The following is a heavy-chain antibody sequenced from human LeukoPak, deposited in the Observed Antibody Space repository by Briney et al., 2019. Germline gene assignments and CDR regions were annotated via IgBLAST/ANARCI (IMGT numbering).Heavy chain of an antibody. V-gene: IGHV4-59*01. J-gene: IGHJ6*02. CDR1: GGSISGYY. Sequence: SETLSLTCTVSGGSISGYYWSWIRQPPGKGLEWIGYLYYSGSTNYNPSLKSRVTISVDTSKNQFSLKLNSVTAADTAVYYCARDEMVRGVIITKYYYGMDVWGQGTTVTVSS. CDR2: LYYSGST. D-gene: IGHD3-10*01. CDR3: ARDEMVRGVIITKYYYGMDV.